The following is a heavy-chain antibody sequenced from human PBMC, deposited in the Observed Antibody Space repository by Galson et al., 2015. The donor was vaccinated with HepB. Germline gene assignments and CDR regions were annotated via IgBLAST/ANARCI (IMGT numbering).Heavy chain of an antibody. CDR2: IRPQNGDT. Sequence: SVKVSCKASGYTFTTYHIHWVRQAPGQGLDWMGWIRPQNGDTNYAHNFQGRVTMTRDTSINTVYMELSSLSSDDTAMYFCARDASDWDGYTSTWMSLDHWGRGTLVTVSS. V-gene: IGHV1-2*02. CDR3: ARDASDWDGYTSTWMSLDH. J-gene: IGHJ4*02. D-gene: IGHD6-13*01. CDR1: GYTFTTYH.